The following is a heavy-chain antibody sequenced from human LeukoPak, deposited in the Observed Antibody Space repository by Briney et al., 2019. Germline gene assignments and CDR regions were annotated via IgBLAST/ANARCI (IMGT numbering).Heavy chain of an antibody. CDR3: ARSPGGRSSGWHVDYFDY. D-gene: IGHD6-19*01. J-gene: IGHJ4*02. Sequence: ASVKVSRKASGYTFTSYAMHWVRQAPGQRLEWMGWINAGNGNTKYSQKFQGRVTITRDTSASTAYMELSSLRSEDTAVYYCARSPGGRSSGWHVDYFDYWGQGTLVTVSS. CDR2: INAGNGNT. CDR1: GYTFTSYA. V-gene: IGHV1-3*01.